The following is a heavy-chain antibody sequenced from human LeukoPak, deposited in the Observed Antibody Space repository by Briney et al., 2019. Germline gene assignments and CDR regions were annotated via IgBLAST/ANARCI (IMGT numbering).Heavy chain of an antibody. CDR1: EFTFDNYA. CDR2: IYSGGST. J-gene: IGHJ4*02. Sequence: GGSLRLSCAASEFTFDNYAMSWVRQAPGKGLEWVSVIYSGGSTYYADSVKGRFTISRDNSKNTLYLQMNSLRAEDTAVYYCARDRYDSSGYTGYFDYWGQGTLVTVSS. D-gene: IGHD3-22*01. V-gene: IGHV3-53*01. CDR3: ARDRYDSSGYTGYFDY.